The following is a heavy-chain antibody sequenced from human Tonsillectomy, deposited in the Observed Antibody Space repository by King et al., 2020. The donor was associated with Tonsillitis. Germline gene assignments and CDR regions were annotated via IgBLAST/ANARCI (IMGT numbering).Heavy chain of an antibody. CDR3: ARASSSWWNDY. CDR2: IYYSGST. V-gene: IGHV4-30-4*01. J-gene: IGHJ4*02. Sequence: MKEAGPGLVKPSQTLSLTCTVSGGSINSGDYYWSWIRQPPGKGLEWIGYIYYSGSTYYNPSLKSRVTISLDTSKNQFSLKLSSVTAADTAVYYCARASSSWWNDYWGQGTLVTVSS. CDR1: GGSINSGDYY. D-gene: IGHD6-13*01.